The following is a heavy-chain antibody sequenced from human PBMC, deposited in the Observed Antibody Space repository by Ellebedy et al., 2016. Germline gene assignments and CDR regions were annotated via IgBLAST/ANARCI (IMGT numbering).Heavy chain of an antibody. J-gene: IGHJ4*02. D-gene: IGHD6-19*01. CDR2: IKSKADGGTT. V-gene: IGHV3-15*01. Sequence: GGSLRLSCAASGFTFSSAWMSWVRQAPGKGLEWVGHIKSKADGGTTDYAAPVKGRFIISRDDSKNTLYLEMNSLKTEDTAVYYCNTWAVDVGFWGQGTLVTVSS. CDR1: GFTFSSAW. CDR3: NTWAVDVGF.